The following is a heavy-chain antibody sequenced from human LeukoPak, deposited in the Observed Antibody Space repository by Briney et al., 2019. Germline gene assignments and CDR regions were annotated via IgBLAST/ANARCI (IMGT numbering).Heavy chain of an antibody. J-gene: IGHJ6*03. D-gene: IGHD6-13*01. CDR2: ISGSSSYI. V-gene: IGHV3-21*01. CDR3: ARGDKYSSSWYMLGGWWLGKKPMDV. Sequence: GGSLRLSCAVSGFTFSTYTMNWVRQAPGKGLEWVSSISGSSSYIYYADSLKGRFTISRDNAKNSLYLQMNSLRAEDTAVYYCARGDKYSSSWYMLGGWWLGKKPMDVWGKGTTVTISS. CDR1: GFTFSTYT.